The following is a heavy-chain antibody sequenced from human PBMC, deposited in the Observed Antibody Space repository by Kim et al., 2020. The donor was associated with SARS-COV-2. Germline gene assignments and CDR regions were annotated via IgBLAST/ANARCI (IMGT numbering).Heavy chain of an antibody. V-gene: IGHV4-61*01. CDR1: GGSVSSGSYY. D-gene: IGHD3-22*01. Sequence: SETLSLTCTVSGGSVSSGSYYWSWIRQPPGKGLEWIGYIYYSGSTNYNPSLKSRVTISVDTSKNQFSLKLSSVTAADTAVYYCARGYDSSGPFDYCGQGT. J-gene: IGHJ4*02. CDR2: IYYSGST. CDR3: ARGYDSSGPFDY.